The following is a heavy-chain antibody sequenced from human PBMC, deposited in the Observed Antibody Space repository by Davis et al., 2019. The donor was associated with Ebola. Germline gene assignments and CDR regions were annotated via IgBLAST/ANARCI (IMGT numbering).Heavy chain of an antibody. Sequence: PGGSLRLSCAASGFTFSNYAVSWVRQAPGKGLEWIGSIYYSGNTYYNPSLKSRVTISVDTSKSQFSLRLGSVTDADTAVYDCARDHSISWYYLWGQGTLVTVSS. D-gene: IGHD6-13*01. CDR2: IYYSGNT. V-gene: IGHV4-39*07. CDR1: GFTFSNYA. J-gene: IGHJ4*02. CDR3: ARDHSISWYYL.